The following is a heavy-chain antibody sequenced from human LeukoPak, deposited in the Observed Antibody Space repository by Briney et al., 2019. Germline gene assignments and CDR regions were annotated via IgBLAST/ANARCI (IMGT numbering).Heavy chain of an antibody. V-gene: IGHV3-15*01. CDR3: ARGLRYCSGGSCYSDGLMD. Sequence: GGSLRLSCAASGFTFSNAWMSWVRQAPGKGLEWVGRIKSKTDGGTTDYAAPVKGRFTISRDDSKNTLYLQMGSLRAEDMAVYYCARGLRYCSGGSCYSDGLMDWGQGTLVTVSS. D-gene: IGHD2-15*01. J-gene: IGHJ4*02. CDR2: IKSKTDGGTT. CDR1: GFTFSNAW.